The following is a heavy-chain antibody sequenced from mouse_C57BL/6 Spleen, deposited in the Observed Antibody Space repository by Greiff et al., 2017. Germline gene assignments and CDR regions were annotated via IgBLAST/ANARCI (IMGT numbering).Heavy chain of an antibody. V-gene: IGHV1-50*01. CDR1: GYTFTSYW. CDR3: ARRAYGNRYYMDY. D-gene: IGHD2-1*01. Sequence: QVQLQQPGAELVKPGASVKLSCKASGYTFTSYWMQWVKQRPGQGLEWIGEIDPSDSYTNYNQKFKGKATLTVDTSSSTAYMQLSSLTSEDSAVYYYARRAYGNRYYMDYWGQGTTLTVSS. CDR2: IDPSDSYT. J-gene: IGHJ2*01.